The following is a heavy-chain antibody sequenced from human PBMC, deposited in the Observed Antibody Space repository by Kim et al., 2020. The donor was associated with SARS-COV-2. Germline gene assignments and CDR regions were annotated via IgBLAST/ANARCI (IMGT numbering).Heavy chain of an antibody. Sequence: SETLSLTCAVYGGSFSGYYWSWIRQPPGKGMEWIGEINHSGSTNYNPSLKSRVTISVDTSKNQFSLKLSSVTAADTAVYYCARIVVVPAAYYYYYGMDVWGQGTTVTVSS. V-gene: IGHV4-34*01. D-gene: IGHD2-2*01. CDR2: INHSGST. CDR1: GGSFSGYY. J-gene: IGHJ6*02. CDR3: ARIVVVPAAYYYYYGMDV.